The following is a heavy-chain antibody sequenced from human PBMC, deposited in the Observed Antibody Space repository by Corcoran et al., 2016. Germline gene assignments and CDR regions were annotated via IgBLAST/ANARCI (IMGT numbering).Heavy chain of an antibody. J-gene: IGHJ4*02. Sequence: QVQLVQSGAEVKKPGASVKVSCKASGYTFTGYYMHWVRQAPGQGLEWMGWINPNSGGTNYAQKFQGRVTMTRDTSISTAYMELSRLRSDDTAVYYCARTTMVRVVMTTQDYWGQGTLVTVSS. V-gene: IGHV1-2*02. CDR2: INPNSGGT. D-gene: IGHD3-10*01. CDR3: ARTTMVRVVMTTQDY. CDR1: GYTFTGYY.